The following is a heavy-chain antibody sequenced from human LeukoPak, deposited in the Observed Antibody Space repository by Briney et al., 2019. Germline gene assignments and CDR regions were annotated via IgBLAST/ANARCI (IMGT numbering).Heavy chain of an antibody. Sequence: PGGSLRLSCAASGFTFSSYAMNWVRQAPGKGLEWVSAISGGGSNTYYGDSLKGRFTISRDNSKNTLYLQMNSLRAEDTAIYYCAKDVRSVTPGGGFDYWGQGTLVTVSS. J-gene: IGHJ4*02. CDR3: AKDVRSVTPGGGFDY. CDR2: ISGGGSNT. V-gene: IGHV3-23*01. D-gene: IGHD4-17*01. CDR1: GFTFSSYA.